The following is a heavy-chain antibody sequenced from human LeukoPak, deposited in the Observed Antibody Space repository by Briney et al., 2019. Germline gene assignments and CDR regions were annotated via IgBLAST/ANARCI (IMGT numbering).Heavy chain of an antibody. V-gene: IGHV1-69*05. D-gene: IGHD3-22*01. CDR3: ATSPTYYYDSSGQLGGAFDI. CDR2: IIPIFGTA. J-gene: IGHJ3*02. CDR1: GGTFSSYA. Sequence: SVKVSCKASGGTFSSYAISWVRQAPGQGLEWMGRIIPIFGTANYAQKFQGRVTITTDESTSTAYMELSSLRSEDTAVYYYATSPTYYYDSSGQLGGAFDIWGQGTMVTVSS.